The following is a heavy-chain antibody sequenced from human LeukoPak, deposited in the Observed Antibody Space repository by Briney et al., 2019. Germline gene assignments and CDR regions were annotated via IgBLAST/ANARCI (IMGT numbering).Heavy chain of an antibody. CDR2: ISSSSSTI. Sequence: GGSLRLSCAASGFTFSSYSMNWVRQAPGKGLEWVSYISSSSSTIYYADSVKGRFTISRDNAKNSLYLQMNSLRAEDTDVYYCARDYYGDYDSYYYGMDVWGQGTTVTVSS. D-gene: IGHD4-17*01. J-gene: IGHJ6*02. CDR3: ARDYYGDYDSYYYGMDV. CDR1: GFTFSSYS. V-gene: IGHV3-48*01.